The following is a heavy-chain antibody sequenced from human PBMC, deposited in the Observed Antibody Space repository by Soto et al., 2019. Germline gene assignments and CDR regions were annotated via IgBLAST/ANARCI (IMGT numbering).Heavy chain of an antibody. D-gene: IGHD2-21*02. CDR2: ISSNGGST. V-gene: IGHV3-64*01. Sequence: GGSLRLSCAASGFTFSSYAMHWVRQAPGNGLEYVSAISSNGGSTYYANSVKGRFTISRDNSKNTLYLQMGSLRAEDMAVYYCARDSRYCGGDCYSHFDAFDIWGQGTMVTVSS. CDR1: GFTFSSYA. J-gene: IGHJ3*02. CDR3: ARDSRYCGGDCYSHFDAFDI.